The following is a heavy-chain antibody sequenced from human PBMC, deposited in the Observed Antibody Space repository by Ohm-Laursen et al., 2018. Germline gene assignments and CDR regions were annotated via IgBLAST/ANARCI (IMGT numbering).Heavy chain of an antibody. J-gene: IGHJ1*01. CDR3: ARDYGDYPGYFQH. Sequence: SETLSLTCTVSGGSISSYYWSWIRQPPGKGLEWIGYIYYSGSTNYNPSLKSRVTISVDTSKNQFSLKLSSVTAADTAVYYCARDYGDYPGYFQHWGQGTLVTVSS. CDR1: GGSISSYY. D-gene: IGHD4-17*01. CDR2: IYYSGST. V-gene: IGHV4-59*01.